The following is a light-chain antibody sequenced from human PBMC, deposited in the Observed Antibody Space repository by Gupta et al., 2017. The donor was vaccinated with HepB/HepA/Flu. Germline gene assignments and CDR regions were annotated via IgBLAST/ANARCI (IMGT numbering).Light chain of an antibody. J-gene: IGKJ1*01. CDR1: QSVLYSSKNKNY. Sequence: LAMAQSPVSLALSLGERATINCKSSQSVLYSSKNKNYLAWYQQRPGQPPKLLIYWASTRESGGPESLSGGGSGTEVTLTSSRRRAEDVTLDYEQPDYSTCKFGQGTKVQIK. V-gene: IGKV4-1*01. CDR2: WAS. CDR3: QPDYSTCK.